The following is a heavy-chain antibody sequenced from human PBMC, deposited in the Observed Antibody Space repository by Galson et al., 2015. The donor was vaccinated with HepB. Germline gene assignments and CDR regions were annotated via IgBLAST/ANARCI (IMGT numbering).Heavy chain of an antibody. J-gene: IGHJ4*02. V-gene: IGHV1-2*02. CDR3: ARVGGSYTPFDY. CDR1: GSTFTGYY. D-gene: IGHD1-26*01. Sequence: SVKVSCKASGSTFTGYYMHWVRQAPGQGLEWMGWINPNSGGTNYAQKFQGRVTMTRDTSISTAYMELSRLRSDDTAVYYCARVGGSYTPFDYWGQGTLVSVSS. CDR2: INPNSGGT.